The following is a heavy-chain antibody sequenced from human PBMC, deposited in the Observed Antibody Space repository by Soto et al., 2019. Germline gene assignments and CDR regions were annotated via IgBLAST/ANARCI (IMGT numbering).Heavy chain of an antibody. J-gene: IGHJ4*02. CDR1: GFTVSSNY. CDR3: ASLRHIRDGSGGYFDY. V-gene: IGHV3-53*01. D-gene: IGHD1-26*01. CDR2: IYSGGST. Sequence: GESLKISCAASGFTVSSNYMSWVRQAPGKGLEWVSVIYSGGSTYYADSVKGRFTISRDNSKNTLYLQMNSLRAEDTAVYYCASLRHIRDGSGGYFDYWGQGTLVTVSS.